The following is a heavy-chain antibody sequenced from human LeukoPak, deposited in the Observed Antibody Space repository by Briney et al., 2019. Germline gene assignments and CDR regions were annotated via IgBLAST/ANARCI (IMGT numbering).Heavy chain of an antibody. CDR2: IYYTGST. D-gene: IGHD6-19*01. V-gene: IGHV4-59*02. J-gene: IGHJ4*02. Sequence: SETLSLTCTVSGGSVSDCYWSWIRQSPGKGLEWIGYIYYTGSTSYNPSLRSRVTISVDTSKNQFSLKLSSVTAADTAVYYCARRDRYSSGWYYFDYWGQGTLVTVSS. CDR3: ARRDRYSSGWYYFDY. CDR1: GGSVSDCY.